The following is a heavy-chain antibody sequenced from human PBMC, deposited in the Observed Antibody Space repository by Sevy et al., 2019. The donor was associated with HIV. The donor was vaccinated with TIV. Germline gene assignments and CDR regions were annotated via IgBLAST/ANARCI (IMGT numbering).Heavy chain of an antibody. D-gene: IGHD4-17*01. V-gene: IGHV3-11*01. CDR1: EFTFSDYY. J-gene: IGHJ4*02. CDR2: ISSSGNTV. Sequence: GGSLRLSCAASEFTFSDYYMSWIRQAPGKGLEWVSYISSSGNTVYYADSVKGRFTISRDNAKNSLYLQMNGLRAEDTAVYYCARDCPIPLRCGEVNYFDYWGQRTLVTVSS. CDR3: ARDCPIPLRCGEVNYFDY.